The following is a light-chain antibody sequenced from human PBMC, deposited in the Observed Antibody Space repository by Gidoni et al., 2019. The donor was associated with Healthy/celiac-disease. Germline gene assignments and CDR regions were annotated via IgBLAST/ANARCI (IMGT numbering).Light chain of an antibody. J-gene: IGLJ2*01. Sequence: SYVLTQPPSVSVAPGKPARITCGGNNIGSKGVHWYQQKPGQAPVLVIYYDSDRPSGIPERFSGSNSGNTATLTISRVEAGDEADYYCQVWDSSSDHVVFGGGTKLTVL. V-gene: IGLV3-21*04. CDR2: YDS. CDR1: NIGSKG. CDR3: QVWDSSSDHVV.